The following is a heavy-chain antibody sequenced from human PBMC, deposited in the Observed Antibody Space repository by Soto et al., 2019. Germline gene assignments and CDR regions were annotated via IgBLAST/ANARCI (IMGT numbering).Heavy chain of an antibody. CDR1: TFNCTSYS. D-gene: IGHD3-9*01. CDR3: ARVNSATGSMHFDH. CDR2: ISATSTYI. V-gene: IGHV3-21*01. Sequence: EVQLVESGGGLVKPGGSLRLTCAGSTFNCTSYSLNWVRQAPGKGLEWVSSISATSTYIFYADSVKGRFTISRDNAQNSVSLQMNSLRAEDTALYYCARVNSATGSMHFDHWGQGTLVTVSS. J-gene: IGHJ4*02.